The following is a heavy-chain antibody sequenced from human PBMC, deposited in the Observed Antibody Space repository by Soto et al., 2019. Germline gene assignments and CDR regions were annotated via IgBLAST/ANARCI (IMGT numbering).Heavy chain of an antibody. CDR3: ARDESREPNEDYFDD. Sequence: ASVKVSCKASGYTFTGYYMHWVRQAPGQWLEWMGWINPNSGGTNYAQKFQGWVTMTRDTSISTAYMELSRLRSDDTAVYYCARDESREPNEDYFDDGGQGNLVTVYS. D-gene: IGHD2-8*01. CDR1: GYTFTGYY. CDR2: INPNSGGT. V-gene: IGHV1-2*04. J-gene: IGHJ4*02.